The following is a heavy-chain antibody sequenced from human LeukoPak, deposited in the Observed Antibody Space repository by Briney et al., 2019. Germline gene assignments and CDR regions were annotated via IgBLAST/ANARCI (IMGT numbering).Heavy chain of an antibody. J-gene: IGHJ4*02. Sequence: SETLSLTCAVSDDSFSSHYWTWIRQPPGKGLEWIGYISYIGSTNYNPSLKSRVTISIDTSKNQFSLKLSSVTAADTAVYYCARVAHSNGIDYWGQGTLVTVSS. CDR3: ARVAHSNGIDY. CDR2: ISYIGST. D-gene: IGHD2/OR15-2a*01. CDR1: DDSFSSHY. V-gene: IGHV4-59*11.